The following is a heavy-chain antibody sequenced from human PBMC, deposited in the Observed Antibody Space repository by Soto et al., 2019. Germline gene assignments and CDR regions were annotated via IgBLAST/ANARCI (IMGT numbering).Heavy chain of an antibody. CDR2: INHSGTT. D-gene: IGHD3-10*02. Sequence: PSETLSLTCAVYGGSFSGYYWSWIRQPPGKGLEWIGKINHSGTTNYNPSLKSRVSISVDTSKNHFSLRLSSVTAADTAVYYCARGSNMFYYWAQGTLVPGSS. CDR3: ARGSNMFYY. CDR1: GGSFSGYY. V-gene: IGHV4-34*01. J-gene: IGHJ4*02.